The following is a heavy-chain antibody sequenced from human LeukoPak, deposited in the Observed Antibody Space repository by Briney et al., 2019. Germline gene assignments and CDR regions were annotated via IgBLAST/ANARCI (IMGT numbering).Heavy chain of an antibody. CDR3: AIVVYRYGYAFDI. J-gene: IGHJ3*02. CDR1: GFTFSDYY. D-gene: IGHD5-18*01. V-gene: IGHV3-11*06. Sequence: GGSLRLSCAASGFTFSDYYMSWIRQAPGKGLEWVSFITGSSRSINYADSVKGRFTISRDNAKSSMYLQMNSLRAEDTAVYFCAIVVYRYGYAFDIWGQGTEVTVSS. CDR2: ITGSSRSI.